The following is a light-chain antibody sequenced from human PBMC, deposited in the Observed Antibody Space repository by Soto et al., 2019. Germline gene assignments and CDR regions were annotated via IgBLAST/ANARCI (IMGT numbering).Light chain of an antibody. J-gene: IGLJ2*01. V-gene: IGLV2-14*01. CDR1: SSDVGAYNS. Sequence: QPVLTQPASVSGSPGQSITISCTGTSSDVGAYNSVSWYQQHPGKAPKVMIYEVSNRPSGVSNRFSGSKSGNTASLTISGLQAEDEADYYCSSYTGTLSVIFGGGTKLTVL. CDR3: SSYTGTLSVI. CDR2: EVS.